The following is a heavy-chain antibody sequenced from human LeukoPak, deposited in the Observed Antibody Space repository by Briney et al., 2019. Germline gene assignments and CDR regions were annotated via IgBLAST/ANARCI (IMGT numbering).Heavy chain of an antibody. J-gene: IGHJ6*04. V-gene: IGHV3-7*01. CDR1: GFPFGFYW. Sequence: PGGSLRLSCGASGFPFGFYWMSWVRQAPGRGLEWVSNINQDGSGNIYVDFVQGRLTISRDNAKNSLYLQMNSLRAEDTAGYYCAELGITMIGGVWGKGTTVTISS. CDR2: INQDGSGN. CDR3: AELGITMIGGV. D-gene: IGHD3-10*02.